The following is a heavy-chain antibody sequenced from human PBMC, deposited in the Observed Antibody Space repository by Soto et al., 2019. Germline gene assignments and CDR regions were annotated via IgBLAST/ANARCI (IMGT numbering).Heavy chain of an antibody. CDR2: IYYSGST. CDR3: ARIGDFWSGFFGCMDV. CDR1: GGSISSSSYY. D-gene: IGHD3-3*01. Sequence: SETLSLTCTVSGGSISSSSYYWGWIRQPPGKGLEWIGSIYYSGSTYYSASLKSRVTISVDMTKNQFSLKLSSVTAADTGVYYCARIGDFWSGFFGCMDVWGQGTTVTVS. J-gene: IGHJ6*02. V-gene: IGHV4-39*01.